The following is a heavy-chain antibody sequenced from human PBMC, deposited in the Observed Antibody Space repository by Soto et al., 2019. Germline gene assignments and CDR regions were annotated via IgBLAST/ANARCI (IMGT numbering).Heavy chain of an antibody. Sequence: QVQLVQSGAEVKKPGASVKVSCKASGYTFTGYYMHWVRQAPGQGLEWMGWINPNSGGTNYAQKFQGRVTMTRDTSISTAYMELSRLRSDDTAVYYCARAGFGELFYYYYGMDVWGQGTTVTVSS. D-gene: IGHD3-10*01. CDR3: ARAGFGELFYYYYGMDV. V-gene: IGHV1-2*02. CDR2: INPNSGGT. J-gene: IGHJ6*02. CDR1: GYTFTGYY.